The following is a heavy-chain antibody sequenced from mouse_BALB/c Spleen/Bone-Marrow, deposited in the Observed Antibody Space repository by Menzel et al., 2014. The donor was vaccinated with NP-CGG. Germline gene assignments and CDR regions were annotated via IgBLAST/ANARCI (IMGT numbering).Heavy chain of an antibody. CDR1: GFTFSSFG. Sequence: EVQLVESGGGLVQPGGSRKLSCAASGFTFSSFGMHWVRQAPEEGLEWIAYISSDSGAIFYADTVKGRFTISRDNPKNTLFLQMTSLRSEDTAIYFCTRGGNWEDFDYWGQGTTLTVSS. CDR2: ISSDSGAI. J-gene: IGHJ2*01. V-gene: IGHV5-17*02. CDR3: TRGGNWEDFDY. D-gene: IGHD4-1*01.